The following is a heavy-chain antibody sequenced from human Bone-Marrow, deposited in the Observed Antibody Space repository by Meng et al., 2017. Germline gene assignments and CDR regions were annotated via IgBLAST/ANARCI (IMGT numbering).Heavy chain of an antibody. CDR1: GFTFSSYW. D-gene: IGHD3-22*01. Sequence: GESLKISCAASGFTFSSYWMSWVRQAPGKGLEWVANIKQDGSEKYYVDPVKGRFTISRDNAKNSLYLQMNSLRAEDTAVYYCARAGGSSFYYDSSGYRYYFDYWGQGTLVTVSS. V-gene: IGHV3-7*01. J-gene: IGHJ4*02. CDR3: ARAGGSSFYYDSSGYRYYFDY. CDR2: IKQDGSEK.